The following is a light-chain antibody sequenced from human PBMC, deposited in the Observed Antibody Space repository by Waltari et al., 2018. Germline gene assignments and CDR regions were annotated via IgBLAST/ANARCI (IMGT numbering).Light chain of an antibody. CDR2: DNV. V-gene: IGLV1-51*01. Sequence: QSVLTQPPSVSAAAGQKVTISCSGSSSTIGSNYVSWYQHLPGTVPKLLIYDNVERPSGIPDRFSGSKAGTSAALEITGLQAEDEADYYCGSWDATVRVGVFGGGTRLTVL. CDR1: SSTIGSNY. CDR3: GSWDATVRVGV. J-gene: IGLJ2*01.